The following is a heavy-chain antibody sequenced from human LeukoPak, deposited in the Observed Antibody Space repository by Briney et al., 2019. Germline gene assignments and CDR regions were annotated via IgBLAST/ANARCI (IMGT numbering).Heavy chain of an antibody. J-gene: IGHJ5*02. CDR3: ARDRWELLRWFDP. CDR2: IYYSGST. Sequence: SETLSLTCTVSGGSISSSSYYWGWIRQPPGKGLEWIGSIYYSGSTYYNPSLKSRVTISVDTSKNQFSLKLSSVTAADTAGYYCARDRWELLRWFDPWGQGTLVTVSS. D-gene: IGHD1-26*01. CDR1: GGSISSSSYY. V-gene: IGHV4-39*07.